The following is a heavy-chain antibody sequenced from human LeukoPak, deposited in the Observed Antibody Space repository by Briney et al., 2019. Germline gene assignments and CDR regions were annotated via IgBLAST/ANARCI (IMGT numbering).Heavy chain of an antibody. J-gene: IGHJ6*02. Sequence: PSETLSLTCTVSGGSISSYYWSWIRQPPGKGLEWIGYIYYSGSTNYNPSLKSRVTISVDTSKNQFSLKLSSVTAADTAVYYCARNFGIAAAGSVDYYGMDVWGQGTTVTVSS. CDR3: ARNFGIAAAGSVDYYGMDV. CDR1: GGSISSYY. CDR2: IYYSGST. D-gene: IGHD6-13*01. V-gene: IGHV4-59*01.